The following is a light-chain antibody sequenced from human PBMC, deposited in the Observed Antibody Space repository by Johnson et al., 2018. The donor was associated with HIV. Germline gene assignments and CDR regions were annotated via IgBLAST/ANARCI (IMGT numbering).Light chain of an antibody. CDR3: STWDNSRSAGGY. CDR2: ENN. J-gene: IGLJ1*01. CDR1: SSNIGNNY. Sequence: QSVLTQPPSVSAAPGQKVTISCSGSSSNIGNNYVSWYQQLPGTAPKLLIYENNKRPSGIPDRFSGSKSGTSATLGITGLQTGDEADYYCSTWDNSRSAGGYFGTGTKVTVL. V-gene: IGLV1-51*02.